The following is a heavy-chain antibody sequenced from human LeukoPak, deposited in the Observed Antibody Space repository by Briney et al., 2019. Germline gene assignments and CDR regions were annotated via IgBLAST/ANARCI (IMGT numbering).Heavy chain of an antibody. V-gene: IGHV5-10-1*01. CDR3: ARARVDTAMADFDY. D-gene: IGHD5-18*01. CDR1: GYRFPSYW. Sequence: GESLRISCKASGYRFPSYWITWVRQMPGKGLEWMGGIDPIDSYTTYSPSFQGHVTISADKSIATVYLQWSSLKASDTAMYYCARARVDTAMADFDYWGQRTLVTVSS. CDR2: IDPIDSYT. J-gene: IGHJ4*02.